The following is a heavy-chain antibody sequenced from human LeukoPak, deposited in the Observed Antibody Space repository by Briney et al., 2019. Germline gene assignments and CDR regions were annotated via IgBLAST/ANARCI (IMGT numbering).Heavy chain of an antibody. CDR3: GGGPPADAFDI. Sequence: PSETLSLTCTVSGGSISSTTYYWSWIRQPPGKGLEWIGEIYHSGSTNYNPSLKSRVTISVDTSKNQFSLKLSSVTAADTAVYYCGGGPPADAFDIWGQGTMVTVSS. D-gene: IGHD3-10*01. V-gene: IGHV4-39*07. J-gene: IGHJ3*02. CDR1: GGSISSTTYY. CDR2: IYHSGST.